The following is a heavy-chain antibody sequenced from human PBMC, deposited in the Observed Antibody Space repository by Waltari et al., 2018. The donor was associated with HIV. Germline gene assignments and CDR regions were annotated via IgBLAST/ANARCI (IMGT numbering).Heavy chain of an antibody. Sequence: QLQLQESGPGLVKPSETLSLTCTVSGGSISSSSYYWGWIRQPPGKGLEWIGSIYYSGSTYYNPSLKSRVTISVDTSKNQFSLKLSSVTAADTAVYYCARELTGVPAAMVPNYGMDVWGQGTTVTVSS. CDR2: IYYSGST. D-gene: IGHD2-2*01. CDR1: GGSISSSSYY. J-gene: IGHJ6*02. V-gene: IGHV4-39*07. CDR3: ARELTGVPAAMVPNYGMDV.